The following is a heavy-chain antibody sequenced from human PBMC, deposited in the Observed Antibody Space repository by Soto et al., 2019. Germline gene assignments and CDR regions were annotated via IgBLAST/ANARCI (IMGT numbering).Heavy chain of an antibody. CDR1: GFTFSSYA. J-gene: IGHJ6*03. Sequence: GGSLRLSCAASGFTFSSYAMSWVRQAPGKGLEWVSAISGSGGSTYYADSVKGRFTISRDNSKNTLYLQMNSLRAEDTAVYYCAKEGGDYVTYYYYYMDVWGKGTTVTVSS. D-gene: IGHD4-17*01. CDR2: ISGSGGST. V-gene: IGHV3-23*01. CDR3: AKEGGDYVTYYYYYMDV.